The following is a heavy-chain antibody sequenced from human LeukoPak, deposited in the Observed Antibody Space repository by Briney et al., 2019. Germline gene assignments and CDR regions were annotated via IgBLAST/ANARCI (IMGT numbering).Heavy chain of an antibody. CDR3: ARVRGANWFFDV. CDR1: GFTFGDHS. D-gene: IGHD3-10*01. J-gene: IGHJ2*01. V-gene: IGHV3-21*01. Sequence: GGSLRLSCATSGFTFGDHSMNWVLQAPGRGLEWISSISSASNYIYYSETTKGRFTISRDNFDKSLYLQMNSLRVEDTAVYYCARVRGANWFFDVWGRGTLVTVSS. CDR2: ISSASNYI.